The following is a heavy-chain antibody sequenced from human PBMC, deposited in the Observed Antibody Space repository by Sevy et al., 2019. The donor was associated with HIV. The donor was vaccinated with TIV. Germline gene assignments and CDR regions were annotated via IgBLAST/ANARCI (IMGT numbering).Heavy chain of an antibody. CDR1: GDSISSYY. D-gene: IGHD6-19*01. J-gene: IGHJ4*02. CDR2: LYYSGIT. V-gene: IGHV4-59*01. Sequence: SETLSLTCTVSGDSISSYYWSWIRQPPGKGLEWIGSLYYSGITNYNPSLKSRVTISGDTSKNQFSLKLSSVTAADTAVYYCARGLAYYFDYWGQGTLVTVSS. CDR3: ARGLAYYFDY.